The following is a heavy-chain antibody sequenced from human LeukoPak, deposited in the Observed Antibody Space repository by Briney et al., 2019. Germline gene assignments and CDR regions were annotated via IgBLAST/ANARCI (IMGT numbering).Heavy chain of an antibody. CDR2: IYYSGSA. CDR3: ARVPDYYYYYMDV. CDR1: GGSISSGGYS. Sequence: SETLSLTCAVSGGSISSGGYSWSWIRQPPGKGLEWIGSIYYSGSAYYNPSLKSRVTISVDTSKNQFSLKLTSVTAADTAVYYCARVPDYYYYYMDVWGKGTTVTVSS. J-gene: IGHJ6*03. V-gene: IGHV4-30-4*07.